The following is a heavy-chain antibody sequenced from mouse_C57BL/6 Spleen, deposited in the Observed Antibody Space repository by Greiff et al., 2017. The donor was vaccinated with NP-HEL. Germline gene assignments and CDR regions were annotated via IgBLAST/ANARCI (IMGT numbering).Heavy chain of an antibody. D-gene: IGHD2-4*01. J-gene: IGHJ4*01. CDR3: ARAYYDYEGDYAMDY. Sequence: QVQLQQSGPELVKPGASVKISCKASGYAFSSSWMNWVKQRPGKGLEWIGRIYPGDGDTNYNGKFKGKATLTADKSSSTAYMQLSSLSSEDSAVYFCARAYYDYEGDYAMDYWGQGTSVTVSS. CDR1: GYAFSSSW. CDR2: IYPGDGDT. V-gene: IGHV1-82*01.